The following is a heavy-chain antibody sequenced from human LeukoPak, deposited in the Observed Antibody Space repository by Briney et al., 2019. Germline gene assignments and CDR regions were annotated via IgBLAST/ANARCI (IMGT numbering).Heavy chain of an antibody. CDR1: GYTFTSYG. CDR2: IIPILGIA. CDR3: ARDWFGELGLRNWFDP. Sequence: ASVKVSCKASGYTFTSYGISWVRQAPGQGLEWLGRIIPILGIANYAQKFQGRVTITADKSTSTAYMELSSLRSEDTAVYYCARDWFGELGLRNWFDPWGQGTLVTVSS. V-gene: IGHV1-69*04. D-gene: IGHD3-10*01. J-gene: IGHJ5*02.